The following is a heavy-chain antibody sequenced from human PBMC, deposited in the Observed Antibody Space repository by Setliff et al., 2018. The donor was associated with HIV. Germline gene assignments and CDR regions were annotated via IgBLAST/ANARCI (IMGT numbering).Heavy chain of an antibody. V-gene: IGHV1-8*02. CDR3: ARTLGYCSGGSCYLDY. CDR1: GYTFTSYD. CDR2: MNPNSGNT. Sequence: ASVKVSCKASGYTFTSYDIDWVRQATGQGLEWMGWMNPNSGNTGYAQKFQGRVTMTRNTSINTAYMELSSLRSQDTAVYYCARTLGYCSGGSCYLDYWGQGTLVTVSS. D-gene: IGHD2-15*01. J-gene: IGHJ4*02.